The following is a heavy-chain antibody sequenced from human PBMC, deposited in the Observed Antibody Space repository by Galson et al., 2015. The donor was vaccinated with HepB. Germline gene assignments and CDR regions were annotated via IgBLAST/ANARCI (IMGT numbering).Heavy chain of an antibody. Sequence: SLRLSCAASGFTFSDYYMTWTRQAPGQGLEWVSYISSSSSITNYADSVKGRFTISRDNAKNSLYLQMNSLRVEDTAVYYCARDYDILEGFGMDVWGQGTTVTVSS. D-gene: IGHD3-9*01. CDR2: ISSSSSIT. J-gene: IGHJ6*02. CDR3: ARDYDILEGFGMDV. CDR1: GFTFSDYY. V-gene: IGHV3-11*06.